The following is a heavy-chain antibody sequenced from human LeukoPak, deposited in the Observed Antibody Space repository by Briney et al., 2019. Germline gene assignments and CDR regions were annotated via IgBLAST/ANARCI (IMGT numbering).Heavy chain of an antibody. J-gene: IGHJ4*02. CDR2: IRSDGNNK. Sequence: GGSLRLSCAASGFTFINYGMHWVRQAPGKGLEWVAFIRSDGNNKYYADSVKGRFTISRDNSKNMLYLQMNSLRTEDTAVYYCAGDFDYWGQGTLVTVSS. V-gene: IGHV3-30*02. CDR3: AGDFDY. CDR1: GFTFINYG.